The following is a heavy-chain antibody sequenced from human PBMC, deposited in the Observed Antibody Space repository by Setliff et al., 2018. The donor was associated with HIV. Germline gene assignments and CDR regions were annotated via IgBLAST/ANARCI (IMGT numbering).Heavy chain of an antibody. J-gene: IGHJ4*02. V-gene: IGHV4-34*01. Sequence: PSETLSLTCAVYGGSFSDYYWSWIRQPPGKGLEWIGEINHSGSTDYNPSLKSRVTISVDTSKNQFSLRLSSVTAADTAVYYCARSGSSSPYYFDYWGQGTLVTVSS. CDR2: INHSGST. D-gene: IGHD6-6*01. CDR3: ARSGSSSPYYFDY. CDR1: GGSFSDYY.